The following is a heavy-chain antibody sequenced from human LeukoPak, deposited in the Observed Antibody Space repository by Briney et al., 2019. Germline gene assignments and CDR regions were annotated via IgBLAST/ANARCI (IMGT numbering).Heavy chain of an antibody. CDR3: ARSDPSDI. V-gene: IGHV3-43*02. J-gene: IGHJ3*02. CDR1: GLNFDDYA. CDR2: ISGDGGST. Sequence: PGGSLRLSCAAPGLNFDDYAIHWVRQAPGKGLEWVSLISGDGGSTFYADSVKGRFTISRDNAKHSLYLQMNSLRAEDTAVYYCARSDPSDIWGRGTMVTVSS.